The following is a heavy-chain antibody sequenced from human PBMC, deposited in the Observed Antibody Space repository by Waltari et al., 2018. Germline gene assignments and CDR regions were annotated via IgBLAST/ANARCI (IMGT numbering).Heavy chain of an antibody. CDR3: ALGGVVGALVVDY. J-gene: IGHJ4*02. D-gene: IGHD1-26*01. Sequence: QVQLQESGPGLVKPSETLSLTCTVSGGSISSYYWSWIRQPPGKGLEWIGYIYYSGSTNYNPSLKSRVTRSVDTSKNQCALKLSSVTAADTAVYYCALGGVVGALVVDYWGQGTLVTVSS. CDR1: GGSISSYY. V-gene: IGHV4-59*01. CDR2: IYYSGST.